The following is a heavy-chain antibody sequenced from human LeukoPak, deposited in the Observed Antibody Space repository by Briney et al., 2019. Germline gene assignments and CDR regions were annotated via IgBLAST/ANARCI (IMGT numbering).Heavy chain of an antibody. CDR3: ARDRSGEELRYFGY. Sequence: SETLSLTCTVSGGSIRSYYWTWIRQPPGKGLEWIGYIYYSGSTNYNPSLKSRVTISVDTSKNQFSLKLSSVTAADTAVYYCARDRSGEELRYFGYWGQGTLVTVSS. D-gene: IGHD3-9*01. CDR2: IYYSGST. J-gene: IGHJ4*02. V-gene: IGHV4-59*01. CDR1: GGSIRSYY.